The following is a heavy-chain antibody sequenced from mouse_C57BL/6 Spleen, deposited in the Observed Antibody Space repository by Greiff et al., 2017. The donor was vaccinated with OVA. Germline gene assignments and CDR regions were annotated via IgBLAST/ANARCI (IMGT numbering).Heavy chain of an antibody. Sequence: VKVVESGPGLVAPSPSLSITCTVSGFSLTSYGVDWVRQPPGKGLEWLGGIWGGGSTNYNSAIMSRLSISKDNSKCQVFLIMNSLQTDDTAMYYGAKRIYYGDSAWFAYWGQGTLVTVSA. CDR2: IWGGGST. V-gene: IGHV2-9*01. D-gene: IGHD2-1*01. J-gene: IGHJ3*01. CDR1: GFSLTSYG. CDR3: AKRIYYGDSAWFAY.